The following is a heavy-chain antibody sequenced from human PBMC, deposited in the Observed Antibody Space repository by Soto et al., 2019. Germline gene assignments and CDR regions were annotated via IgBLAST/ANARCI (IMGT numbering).Heavy chain of an antibody. V-gene: IGHV4-59*12. D-gene: IGHD2-2*01. CDR3: AREGSNCSSTKCFDY. CDR2: IYYSGST. Sequence: TSETLSLTCTVSGGSISSYYWSWIRQPPGKGLEWIGYIYYSGSTNYNPSLKSRVTISVDTSKNQFSLKLSSVTAADTALYYCAREGSNCSSTKCFDYWGQGSLVTVSS. CDR1: GGSISSYY. J-gene: IGHJ4*02.